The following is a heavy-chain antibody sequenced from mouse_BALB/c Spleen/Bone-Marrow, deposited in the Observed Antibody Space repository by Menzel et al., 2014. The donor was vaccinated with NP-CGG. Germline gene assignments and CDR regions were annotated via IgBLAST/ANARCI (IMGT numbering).Heavy chain of an antibody. Sequence: QVQLQQSGPGLVAPSQSLSITCTVSGFSLTDYGVHWVRQPPGKGLEWLGIIGIGGSTNYNSALMSRLSIDKDDSKSQVFLKMISLQTDDTAMYYCARASYYYGSGYDYWGQGTTLTVSS. CDR2: IGIGGST. V-gene: IGHV2-9*02. CDR1: GFSLTDYG. CDR3: ARASYYYGSGYDY. D-gene: IGHD1-1*01. J-gene: IGHJ2*01.